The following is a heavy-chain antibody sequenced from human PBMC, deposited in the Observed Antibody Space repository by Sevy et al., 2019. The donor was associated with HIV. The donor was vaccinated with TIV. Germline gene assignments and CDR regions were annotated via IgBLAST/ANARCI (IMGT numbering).Heavy chain of an antibody. Sequence: GGSLRLSCAASGFTFSSYWLNWVRQAPGKGLEWVANIKQDGSERYYVDSVKARFTISRDNAKNSLYLQMNSLRAEDTAVYYCARGSFCSSASCYSGGYHYWGQGTLVTVSS. D-gene: IGHD2-2*01. V-gene: IGHV3-7*01. CDR2: IKQDGSER. CDR3: ARGSFCSSASCYSGGYHY. J-gene: IGHJ4*02. CDR1: GFTFSSYW.